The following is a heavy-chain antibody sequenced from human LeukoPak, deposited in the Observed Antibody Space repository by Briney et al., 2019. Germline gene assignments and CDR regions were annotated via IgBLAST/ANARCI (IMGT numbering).Heavy chain of an antibody. D-gene: IGHD4-17*01. J-gene: IGHJ3*02. V-gene: IGHV3-7*01. CDR2: IKQDASET. CDR3: ARYGLGDTFDI. CDR1: GFTFSSYW. Sequence: PGGSLRLSCAASGFTFSSYWMSWVRQAPGKGLEWMASIKQDASETRYVDSVKGRFTILRDNTETSLFLHMNSLRAKDTAVYYCARYGLGDTFDIWGHGTVVTVSS.